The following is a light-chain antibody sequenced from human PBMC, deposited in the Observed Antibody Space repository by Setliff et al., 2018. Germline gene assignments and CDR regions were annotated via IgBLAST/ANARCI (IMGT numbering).Light chain of an antibody. V-gene: IGLV2-14*03. CDR2: DVN. Sequence: QSALTQPASVSGSPGQSITISCTGTSSDVGGYKYVSWYQHHPGKAPKVVIYDVNQRPSGVSNRFSGSKSGNTASLSISGLQAEDEADYYCNSYTRSDTLVFGTGTKVTVL. CDR3: NSYTRSDTLV. CDR1: SSDVGGYKY. J-gene: IGLJ1*01.